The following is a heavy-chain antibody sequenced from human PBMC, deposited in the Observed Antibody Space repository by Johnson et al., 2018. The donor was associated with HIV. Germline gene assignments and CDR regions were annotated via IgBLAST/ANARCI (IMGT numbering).Heavy chain of an antibody. Sequence: EVQLVESGGGLVQPGGSLRLSCAASGFTFNTYAIHWVRQAPGKGLEWVANIKQDGSEKYYVDSVKGRFTISRDNAKNSLYLQMSSLRAEDTAVYYCARQFRSVGAPDAFDIWGQGTKVTVSS. CDR1: GFTFNTYA. D-gene: IGHD1-26*01. CDR3: ARQFRSVGAPDAFDI. V-gene: IGHV3-7*01. CDR2: IKQDGSEK. J-gene: IGHJ3*02.